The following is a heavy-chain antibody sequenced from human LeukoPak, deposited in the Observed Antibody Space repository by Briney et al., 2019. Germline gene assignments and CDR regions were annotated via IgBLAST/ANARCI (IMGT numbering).Heavy chain of an antibody. CDR1: GFTFSSYA. Sequence: GRSLRLSCAASGFTFSSYAMHWVRQAPGKGLEWVAVISYDGSNKYYADSVKGRFTISRDNSKNTLYLQMNSLRAEDTAVYYCARDPPSSHYYDSSGYWAYWGQGTLVTVSS. J-gene: IGHJ4*02. CDR3: ARDPPSSHYYDSSGYWAY. V-gene: IGHV3-30-3*01. CDR2: ISYDGSNK. D-gene: IGHD3-22*01.